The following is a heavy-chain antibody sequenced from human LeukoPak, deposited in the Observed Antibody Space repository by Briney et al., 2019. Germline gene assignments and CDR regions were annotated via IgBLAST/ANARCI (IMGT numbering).Heavy chain of an antibody. J-gene: IGHJ6*03. D-gene: IGHD3-3*01. CDR1: GFSFSSYA. CDR2: ISGSGGRT. Sequence: GGSLRLSCAASGFSFSSYAMSWVRQAPGKGLEWVSGISGSGGRTYYADSVKGRFTISRDNSKNTVYLQMNSLRAEDTAVYYCAKGGVTIFGVDHYYYMDVWGKGTTVTVSS. CDR3: AKGGVTIFGVDHYYYMDV. V-gene: IGHV3-23*01.